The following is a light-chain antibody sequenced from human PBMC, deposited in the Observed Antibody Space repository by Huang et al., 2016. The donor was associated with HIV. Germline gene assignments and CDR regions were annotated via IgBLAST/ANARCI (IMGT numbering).Light chain of an antibody. CDR3: QQYLASPG. Sequence: DIVLTQAPESLAVSLGERATINCKSSQSLLDKFTGKNHLAWYQQRQGQRPKVFISWASTRESGVPDRFSGSGSGTDFTLTINSLQSDDMAVYYCQQYLASPGFGRGT. J-gene: IGKJ1*01. CDR2: WAS. V-gene: IGKV4-1*01. CDR1: QSLLDKFTGKNH.